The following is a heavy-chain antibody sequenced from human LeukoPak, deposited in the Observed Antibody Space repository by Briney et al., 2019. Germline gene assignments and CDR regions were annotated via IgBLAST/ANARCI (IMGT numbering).Heavy chain of an antibody. CDR2: IYTSGST. CDR3: ARDLTVVVPAAIDNDAFDI. V-gene: IGHV4-4*07. J-gene: IGHJ3*02. CDR1: GGSFSSYY. Sequence: SAPLSLPCTVPGGSFSSYYWSWIRQPAGKGLEWIGRIYTSGSTNYNPSLKSRVTMSVDTSKNQFSLKLSSVTAADTAVYYSARDLTVVVPAAIDNDAFDIWGQGTMVTVSS. D-gene: IGHD2-2*01.